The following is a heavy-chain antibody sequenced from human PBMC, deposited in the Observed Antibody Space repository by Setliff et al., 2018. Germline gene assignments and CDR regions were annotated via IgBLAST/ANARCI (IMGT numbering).Heavy chain of an antibody. CDR1: GYSFISYD. V-gene: IGHV1-8*01. CDR3: VRNPLGPEASTPGGY. D-gene: IGHD3-16*01. J-gene: IGHJ4*02. CDR2: MNPERDNT. Sequence: ASVKVSCKASGYSFISYDINWVRQAPGQGLEWVGWMNPERDNTGYAQKFQGRVTMTGHASINTAYMELTSLTSEDTAVYYCVRNPLGPEASTPGGYWGQGTLVTVSS.